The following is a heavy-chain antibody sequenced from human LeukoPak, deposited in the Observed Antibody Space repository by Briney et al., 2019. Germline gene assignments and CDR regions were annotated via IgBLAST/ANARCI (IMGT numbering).Heavy chain of an antibody. CDR3: ARGVAGTWWFDP. Sequence: PGRSLRLSCAASGVTFSSYGMHWVRQAPGKGLEWVAVICYDGSNKYYADSVKGRFTISRDNSKNTLYLQMNSLRAEDTAVYYCARGVAGTWWFDPWGQGTLVTVSS. CDR2: ICYDGSNK. J-gene: IGHJ5*02. V-gene: IGHV3-33*01. CDR1: GVTFSSYG. D-gene: IGHD6-19*01.